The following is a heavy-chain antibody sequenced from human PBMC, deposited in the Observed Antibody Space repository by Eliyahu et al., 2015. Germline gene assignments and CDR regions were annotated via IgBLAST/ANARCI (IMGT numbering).Heavy chain of an antibody. CDR2: GST. D-gene: IGHD4-17*01. V-gene: IGHV4-4*07. CDR3: ARGRATVTVDS. Sequence: GSTNHNPSLKSRGTMSVDPSKNPFSPNLRSVTAPDTAVYYCARGRATVTVDSWGQGTLVTVSS. J-gene: IGHJ4*02.